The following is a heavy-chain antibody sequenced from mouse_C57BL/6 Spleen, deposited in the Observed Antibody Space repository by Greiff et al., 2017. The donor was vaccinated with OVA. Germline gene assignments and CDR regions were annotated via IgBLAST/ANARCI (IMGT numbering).Heavy chain of an antibody. V-gene: IGHV3-6*01. D-gene: IGHD2-3*01. J-gene: IGHJ2*01. CDR1: GYSITSGYY. CDR3: ARDRWLLYYFDY. Sequence: EVKLMESGPGLVKPSQSLSLTCSVTGYSITSGYYWNWIRQFPGNKLEWMGYISYDGSNNYNPSLKNRISITRDTSKNQFFLKLNSVTTEDTATYYCARDRWLLYYFDYWGQGTTLTVSS. CDR2: ISYDGSN.